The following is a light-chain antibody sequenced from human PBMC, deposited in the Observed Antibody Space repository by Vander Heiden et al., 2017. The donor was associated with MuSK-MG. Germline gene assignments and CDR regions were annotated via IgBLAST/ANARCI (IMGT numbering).Light chain of an antibody. V-gene: IGLV8-61*01. CDR3: LLYLSSGSWV. Sequence: TVVTQEPSFPVSPGGTVTLTCALSSGSVSTSHYSSRYQQTPGQAPRTLICNTNARSAGVPDRFSGSILGNKAALTITGAQADDESVYYCLLYLSSGSWVFGGGTKLTVL. CDR1: SGSVSTSHY. CDR2: NTN. J-gene: IGLJ3*02.